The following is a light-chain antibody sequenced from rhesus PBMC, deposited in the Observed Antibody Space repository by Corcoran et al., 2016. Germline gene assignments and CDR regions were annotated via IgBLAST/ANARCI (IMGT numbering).Light chain of an antibody. CDR1: QGISSW. Sequence: DIQMTQSPSSLSASVGDTVTITCRASQGISSWLAWYQQTPGKGPKLLIYKASSLQSGVPSRVSGSGSGTDVTLTISSLQSEDFATYYCQQYSSRPYSFGQGTKVEIK. V-gene: IGKV1-22*01. J-gene: IGKJ2*01. CDR3: QQYSSRPYS. CDR2: KAS.